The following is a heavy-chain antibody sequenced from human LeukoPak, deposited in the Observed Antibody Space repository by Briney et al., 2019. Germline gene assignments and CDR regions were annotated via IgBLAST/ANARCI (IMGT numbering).Heavy chain of an antibody. D-gene: IGHD3-3*01. J-gene: IGHJ3*02. Sequence: GGSLRLSCAASGFTVSSNYMSWVRQAPGKGLEWVSVIYSGGSTYYADSVKGRFTISRDNSKNTLYLQMNSLRAEDTAVYYCARSKGDYDFWSGYYTGAFDIWGQGTMVTVSS. CDR3: ARSKGDYDFWSGYYTGAFDI. V-gene: IGHV3-66*01. CDR1: GFTVSSNY. CDR2: IYSGGST.